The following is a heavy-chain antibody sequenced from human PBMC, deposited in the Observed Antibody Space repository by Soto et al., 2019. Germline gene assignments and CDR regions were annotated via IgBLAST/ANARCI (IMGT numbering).Heavy chain of an antibody. CDR1: GFTFSSYG. J-gene: IGHJ6*02. CDR3: AREFGGSGSYSYYGMDV. Sequence: QVQLVESGGGVVQPGRSLRLSCAASGFTFSSYGMHWVRQAPGKGLEWVAVIWYDGSNKYYADSVTGRFTISRDNSKNTLYLQMNSLRAEDTAVYYCAREFGGSGSYSYYGMDVWGQGTTVTVSS. D-gene: IGHD3-10*01. V-gene: IGHV3-33*01. CDR2: IWYDGSNK.